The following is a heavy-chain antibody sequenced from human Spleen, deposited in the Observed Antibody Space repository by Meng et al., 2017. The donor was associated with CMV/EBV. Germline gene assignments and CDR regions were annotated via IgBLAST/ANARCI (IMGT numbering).Heavy chain of an antibody. CDR2: IIPILGIA. J-gene: IGHJ4*02. V-gene: IGHV1-69*04. CDR1: GYTFTSYG. CDR3: ELAVAGNRFDY. Sequence: SVKVSCKASGYTFTSYGISWVRQAPGQGLEWMGRIIPILGIANYAQKFQGRVTITADKSTSTAYMELSSLRSEDTAVYYCELAVAGNRFDYWGQGTLVTVSS. D-gene: IGHD6-19*01.